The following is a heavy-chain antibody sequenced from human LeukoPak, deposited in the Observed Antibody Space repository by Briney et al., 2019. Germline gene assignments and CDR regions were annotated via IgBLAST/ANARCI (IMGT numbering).Heavy chain of an antibody. V-gene: IGHV4-59*01. CDR2: IYYCGST. Sequence: PSETLSLTCSVSGGSISSYYWSWIRQPPGKGLEWFGYIYYCGSTNYNPSLKSRVTISVDTSKNQFSLKLSSVTAADTAVYYCARVFPSYCSSTSCYTSYYYYYYYMDVWGKGTTVTVSS. J-gene: IGHJ6*03. D-gene: IGHD2-2*02. CDR3: ARVFPSYCSSTSCYTSYYYYYYYMDV. CDR1: GGSISSYY.